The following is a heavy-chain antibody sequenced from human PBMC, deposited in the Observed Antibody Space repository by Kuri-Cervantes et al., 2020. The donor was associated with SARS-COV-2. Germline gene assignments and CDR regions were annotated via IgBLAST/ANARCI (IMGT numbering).Heavy chain of an antibody. V-gene: IGHV3-21*01. D-gene: IGHD5-18*01. J-gene: IGHJ6*02. CDR2: ISSSSSYI. CDR3: ARAHSYGPQDYYYYGMDV. CDR1: GFTFSSYS. Sequence: GGSLRLSCAASGFTFSSYSMNWVRQAPGKGLEWVSSISSSSSYIYYADSVKGRFTISRDNAKNSLYLQMNSLRAEDTAVYYCARAHSYGPQDYYYYGMDVWGQGTTVTVSS.